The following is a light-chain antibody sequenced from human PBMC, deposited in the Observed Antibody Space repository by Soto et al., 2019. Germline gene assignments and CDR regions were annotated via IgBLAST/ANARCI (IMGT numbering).Light chain of an antibody. V-gene: IGLV1-47*02. CDR1: SSNIGSNY. CDR2: SNN. CDR3: AAWDDSLSGWV. J-gene: IGLJ3*02. Sequence: QSVLTQPPSASGTPGQRVTISCSGSSSNIGSNYVYWYQQLPGTAPKLLIYSNNQRPSGVPDRFSGSKSGTSPSLAISGLRSEDEADYYCAAWDDSLSGWVFGGGTKLTVL.